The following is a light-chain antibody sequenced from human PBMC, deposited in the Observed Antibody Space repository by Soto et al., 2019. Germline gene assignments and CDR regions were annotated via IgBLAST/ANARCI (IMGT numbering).Light chain of an antibody. Sequence: DIVLTQSPGTLSLSPGEGATLSCRASQSVTSSTLAWYQQKPGQAPRLLIYAASTRATGVPDRFSGSGSGTDFTLTISSLESEDFAVYYCRQYGHSPRNFGQGTKLEIK. CDR2: AAS. CDR1: QSVTSST. CDR3: RQYGHSPRN. V-gene: IGKV3-20*01. J-gene: IGKJ2*01.